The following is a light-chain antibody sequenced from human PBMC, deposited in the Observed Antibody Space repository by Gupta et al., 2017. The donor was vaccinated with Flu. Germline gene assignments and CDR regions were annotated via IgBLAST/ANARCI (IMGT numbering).Light chain of an antibody. V-gene: IGLV3-1*01. Sequence: TGSGDKLGDKNVSWYQQKPGQSPVLVIYQDNKRPSGIPERFSGSNSGNSATLTISGTQDVDEGDYYCQAWDSTFRVFGPGTKVTVL. J-gene: IGLJ1*01. CDR2: QDN. CDR3: QAWDSTFRV. CDR1: KLGDKN.